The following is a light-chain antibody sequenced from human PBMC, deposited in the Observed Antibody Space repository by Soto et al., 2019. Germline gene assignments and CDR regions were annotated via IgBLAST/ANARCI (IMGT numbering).Light chain of an antibody. J-gene: IGKJ4*01. V-gene: IGKV1-12*01. Sequence: DIQMTQSPSSVSASIGDRVTISCRASQSIYKWLVWYQQKPGKAPKLLIYAASSLQRGVPSRFSGTGYGTDFTLTISSLQPEDFATYYCEQADSFPLSFGGGTKVEI. CDR3: EQADSFPLS. CDR1: QSIYKW. CDR2: AAS.